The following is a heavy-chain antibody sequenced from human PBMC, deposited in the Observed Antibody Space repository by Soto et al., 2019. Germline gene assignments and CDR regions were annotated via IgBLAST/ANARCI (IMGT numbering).Heavy chain of an antibody. CDR3: AREETAWPLAYGLDV. D-gene: IGHD2-21*02. CDR2: IGTRGDI. CDR1: GFTFSRYS. J-gene: IGHJ6*02. V-gene: IGHV3-21*01. Sequence: GGSLRLACAGSGFTFSRYSMNWVRQAPGKGLEWVASIGTRGDIYYAESVKGRLTISRDNAKNSLSLEMDSLRVEDTGVYYCAREETAWPLAYGLDVWGQGTTVTVSS.